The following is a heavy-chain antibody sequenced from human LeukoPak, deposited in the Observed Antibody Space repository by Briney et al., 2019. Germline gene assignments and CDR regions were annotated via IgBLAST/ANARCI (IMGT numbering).Heavy chain of an antibody. V-gene: IGHV5-51*01. D-gene: IGHD5-12*01. Sequence: GESLKISCKGSGYRFTSYWIGWVRQMPGKGLGWMGIIYPGDSDTRYSPSFQGQVTISADKSISTAYLQWSSLKASDTAMYYCARLNQGYDNYYYYGMDVWGQGTTVTVSS. J-gene: IGHJ6*02. CDR3: ARLNQGYDNYYYYGMDV. CDR2: IYPGDSDT. CDR1: GYRFTSYW.